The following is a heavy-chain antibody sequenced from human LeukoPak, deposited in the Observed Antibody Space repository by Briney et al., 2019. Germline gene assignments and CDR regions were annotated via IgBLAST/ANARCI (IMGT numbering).Heavy chain of an antibody. J-gene: IGHJ6*03. D-gene: IGHD3-10*01. CDR1: GGTFSSYA. Sequence: SVKVSCKASGGTFSSYAISWVRQAPGQGVEWMGRIIPIFGTANYAQKFQGRVTITTDESTSTAYMELSSLRSEDTAVYYCATALDLWFGELFYMDVWGKGTTVTVSS. CDR2: IIPIFGTA. CDR3: ATALDLWFGELFYMDV. V-gene: IGHV1-69*05.